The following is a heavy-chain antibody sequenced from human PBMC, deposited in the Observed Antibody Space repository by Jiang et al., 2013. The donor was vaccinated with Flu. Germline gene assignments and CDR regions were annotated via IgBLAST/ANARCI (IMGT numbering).Heavy chain of an antibody. CDR2: ISGGGEGT. CDR1: GFTFKSYA. J-gene: IGHJ4*02. Sequence: VQLLESGGGLVQPGGSLTLSCAASGFTFKSYAMSWVRQAPGKGLEWVSGISGGGEGTYYADSVKGRFTISRDNSQNTLYLQMSSLRAEDTALYYCAKLTDYFDSSGNFDYWGQGTQLTVSS. CDR3: AKLTDYFDSSGNFDY. D-gene: IGHD3-22*01. V-gene: IGHV3-23*01.